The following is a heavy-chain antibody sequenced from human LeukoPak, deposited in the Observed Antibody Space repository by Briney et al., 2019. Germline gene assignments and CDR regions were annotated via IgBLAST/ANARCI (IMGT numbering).Heavy chain of an antibody. CDR3: ARAFRGSRYPYYYYMDV. Sequence: ASVKVSCKTSGYTFTSYDINWVRQATGQGLEWMGWMNPNSGNTGYAQKFQGRVTITRNTSISTAYMELSSLRSEDTAVYYCARAFRGSRYPYYYYMDVWGKGTTVTVSS. J-gene: IGHJ6*03. CDR1: GYTFTSYD. CDR2: MNPNSGNT. V-gene: IGHV1-8*03. D-gene: IGHD5-12*01.